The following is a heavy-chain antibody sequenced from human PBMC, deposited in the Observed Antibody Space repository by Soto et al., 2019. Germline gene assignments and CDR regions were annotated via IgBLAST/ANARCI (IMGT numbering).Heavy chain of an antibody. CDR3: TRTDYYYDSGSYYPFDY. D-gene: IGHD3-10*01. CDR1: GFTFDDYA. V-gene: IGHV3-49*04. J-gene: IGHJ4*02. Sequence: GGSLRLSCTPSGFTFDDYALSWVRQAPGKGLERVGFIRSKHYGGTTEYAASVKGRFTISRGDSKSIAYPQMNSLKTEDTAVYYCTRTDYYYDSGSYYPFDYWGQGTLVTVSS. CDR2: IRSKHYGGTT.